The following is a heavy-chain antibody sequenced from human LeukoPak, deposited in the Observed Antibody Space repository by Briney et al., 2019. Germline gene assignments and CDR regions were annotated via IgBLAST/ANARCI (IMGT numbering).Heavy chain of an antibody. Sequence: PSETLSLTCTVSGGSISSYYWSWIRQPPGKGLEWIGYIYYSGSTNYNPSLKSRVTISVDTSKNKFSLKLSSVTAADTAVYYCARYVWGIYPTFEDYWGQGTLVTVSS. CDR2: IYYSGST. CDR1: GGSISSYY. J-gene: IGHJ4*02. V-gene: IGHV4-59*01. CDR3: ARYVWGIYPTFEDY. D-gene: IGHD3-16*02.